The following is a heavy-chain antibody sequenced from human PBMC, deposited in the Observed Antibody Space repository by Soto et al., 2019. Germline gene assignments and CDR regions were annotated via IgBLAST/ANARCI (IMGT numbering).Heavy chain of an antibody. CDR2: ISNSGSPI. CDR1: GFTFSDHY. J-gene: IGHJ6*02. V-gene: IGHV3-11*01. Sequence: VQLVESGGGLVQPGGSLRLSCAASGFTFSDHYMSWIRQAPGKGLAWVAYISNSGSPIYYADSVKGRFTISRDNARNSLYLQMNSLRVEDTAVYYCARRDGDVWGQGTTVIVSS. CDR3: ARRDGDV.